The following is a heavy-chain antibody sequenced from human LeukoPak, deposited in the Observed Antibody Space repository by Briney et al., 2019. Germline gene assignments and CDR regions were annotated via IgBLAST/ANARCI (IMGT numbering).Heavy chain of an antibody. CDR2: ISSSGSTI. CDR3: ARRQLRFDAFDI. Sequence: GGSLRLSCAASGFIFSDYYMSWIRQAPGKGLEWVSYISSSGSTIYYADSVKGRFTISRDNAKNSLYLQMNSLRAEDTAVYYCARRQLRFDAFDIWGQGTMVTVSS. D-gene: IGHD4-17*01. J-gene: IGHJ3*02. CDR1: GFIFSDYY. V-gene: IGHV3-11*04.